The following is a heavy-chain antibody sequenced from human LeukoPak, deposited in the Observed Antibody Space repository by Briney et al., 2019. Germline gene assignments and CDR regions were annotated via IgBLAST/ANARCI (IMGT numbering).Heavy chain of an antibody. CDR3: ASFVLSSGWYFDY. CDR1: GYSISSGYY. J-gene: IGHJ4*02. CDR2: IYHSGST. D-gene: IGHD6-19*01. V-gene: IGHV4-38-2*02. Sequence: SETLSLTCTVSGYSISSGYYWGWIRQPPGKGLEWIGSIYHSGSTYYNPSLKSRVTISVDTSKNQFSLKLSSVTAADTAVYHCASFVLSSGWYFDYWGQGTLVTVSS.